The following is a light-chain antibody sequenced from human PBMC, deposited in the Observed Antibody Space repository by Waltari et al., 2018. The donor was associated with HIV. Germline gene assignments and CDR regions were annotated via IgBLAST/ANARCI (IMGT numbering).Light chain of an antibody. CDR2: DAS. J-gene: IGKJ2*01. CDR1: QDITNY. CDR3: QQNDNLPYT. Sequence: DIQMTQSPSSLSASVGASVTITCQASQDITNYVNWYRQEPGKPPKLLIYDASDLQTGVPSRFSGSGSGTDFTCTINSLQPEDFATYYCQQNDNLPYTFGQGTKVEIK. V-gene: IGKV1-33*01.